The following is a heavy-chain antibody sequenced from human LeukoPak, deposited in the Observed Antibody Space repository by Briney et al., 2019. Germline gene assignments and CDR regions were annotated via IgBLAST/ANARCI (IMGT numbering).Heavy chain of an antibody. D-gene: IGHD1/OR15-1a*01. CDR1: GFTVSSNY. V-gene: IGHV4-59*04. CDR3: ARSNCLASACNNFYGMDV. CDR2: IHNGGST. Sequence: AVSLRLSCAAYGFTVSSNYMSWVRQPHGNGLEWIGNIHNGGSTYSNPSLESRVTMSVDTSKKQVSLRLTSVTGADTAVYYCARSNCLASACNNFYGMDVWGEGATVTVSS. J-gene: IGHJ6*04.